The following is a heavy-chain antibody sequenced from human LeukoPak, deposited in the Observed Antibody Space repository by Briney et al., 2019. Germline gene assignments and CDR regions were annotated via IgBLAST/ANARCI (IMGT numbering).Heavy chain of an antibody. V-gene: IGHV3-23*01. J-gene: IGHJ1*01. CDR1: GFTFSSYA. D-gene: IGHD6-19*01. CDR2: INGSGGNT. Sequence: GGSLRLSCGASGFTFSSYAMSWVRQAPGKGLEWVSVINGSGGNTYYADSVKGRCTISRDNFKNTLYLEMNSLRAEDTAVYYCATDPTVAGTSAYFQHWGQGTLVTVSS. CDR3: ATDPTVAGTSAYFQH.